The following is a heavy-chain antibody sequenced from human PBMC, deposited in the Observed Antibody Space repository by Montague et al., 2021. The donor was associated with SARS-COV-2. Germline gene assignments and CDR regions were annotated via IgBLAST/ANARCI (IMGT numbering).Heavy chain of an antibody. V-gene: IGHV4-39*07. CDR1: GGSISSSNYY. CDR2: MYYSGST. Sequence: SETLSLTCTVSGGSISSSNYYWGWIRQPPGKGLEWIGNMYYSGSTYYNPSLKSRVTITIDTSKNQFSLKLSSVTAAATAVYYCAGDDIVLQGVTKGMDVWGQGTTVTVSS. J-gene: IGHJ6*02. D-gene: IGHD3-10*01. CDR3: AGDDIVLQGVTKGMDV.